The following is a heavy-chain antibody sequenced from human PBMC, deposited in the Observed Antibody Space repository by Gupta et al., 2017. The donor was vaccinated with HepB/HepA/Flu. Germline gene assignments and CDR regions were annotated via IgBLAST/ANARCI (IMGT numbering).Heavy chain of an antibody. CDR3: ARARGFVMYAFDI. Sequence: QVQLVESGGGVVQPGRSLRLSCAASGFTFSSYGMHWVRQAPGKGLEWVAVIWYDGSNKYYADSVKGRFTISRDNSKNTLYLQMNSLRAEDTAVYYCARARGFVMYAFDIWGQGTMVTVSS. V-gene: IGHV3-33*01. CDR2: IWYDGSNK. D-gene: IGHD2-21*01. CDR1: GFTFSSYG. J-gene: IGHJ3*02.